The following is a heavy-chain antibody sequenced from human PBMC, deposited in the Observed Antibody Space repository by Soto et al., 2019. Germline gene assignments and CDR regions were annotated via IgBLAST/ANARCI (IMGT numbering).Heavy chain of an antibody. J-gene: IGHJ6*02. CDR3: AKNRVFYNISARQYEIGYHGMDV. Sequence: QVHLVESGGGVVQPGRSLRLSCAASGFIFSSYGMHWVRQAPGKGLEWVAVISYDGSDKYFTDSVKGRFTISRDNCKNTRYLQMDSLRAEATAVYYCAKNRVFYNISARQYEIGYHGMDVWCQGTTVTVSS. D-gene: IGHD3-9*01. V-gene: IGHV3-30*18. CDR2: ISYDGSDK. CDR1: GFIFSSYG.